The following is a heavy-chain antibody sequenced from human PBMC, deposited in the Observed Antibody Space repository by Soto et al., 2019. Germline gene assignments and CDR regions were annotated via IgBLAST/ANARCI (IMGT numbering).Heavy chain of an antibody. V-gene: IGHV1-69*06. CDR2: LIPIFGTA. J-gene: IGHJ2*01. CDR1: EDTFRNYA. Sequence: QVELVQSGAEVKKPGSSVKVSCQASEDTFRNYAISWVRQAPGQGLEWMGGLIPIFGTANYAQKFQGRVTITAANSANTVYLELSSLRSADTAVYYCASTKYDSSAYYYWYLGLWGRGTLVTVSS. D-gene: IGHD3-22*01. CDR3: ASTKYDSSAYYYWYLGL.